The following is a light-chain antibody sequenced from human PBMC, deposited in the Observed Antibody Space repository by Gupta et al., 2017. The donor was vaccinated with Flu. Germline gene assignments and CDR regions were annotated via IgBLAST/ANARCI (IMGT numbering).Light chain of an antibody. CDR2: NDS. CDR1: NIGSKS. Sequence: GGNNIGSKSVHWYQRKAGQAPVLVVYNDSDRPSGIPERFSGSNSGNTATLTISRVEAGDEADYYCQVWDSSSDVVFGGGTKVTVL. J-gene: IGLJ2*01. V-gene: IGLV3-21*02. CDR3: QVWDSSSDVV.